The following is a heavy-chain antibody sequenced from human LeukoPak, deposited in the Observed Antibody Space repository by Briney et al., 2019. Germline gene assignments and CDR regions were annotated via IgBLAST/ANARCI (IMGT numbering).Heavy chain of an antibody. CDR3: AKDGMIFGVAAYYMDV. CDR1: GFTFSSYS. Sequence: GGSLRLSCAASGFTFSSYSMNWVRQAPGKGLEWVSSISSSSSYIYYADSVKGRFTISRDNAKNSLYLQMNSLRVEDTALYYCAKDGMIFGVAAYYMDVWGTGTTVTVSS. D-gene: IGHD3-3*01. V-gene: IGHV3-21*04. CDR2: ISSSSSYI. J-gene: IGHJ6*03.